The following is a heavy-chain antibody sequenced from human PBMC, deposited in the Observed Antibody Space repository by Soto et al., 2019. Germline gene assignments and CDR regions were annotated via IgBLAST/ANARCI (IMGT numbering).Heavy chain of an antibody. D-gene: IGHD6-6*01. V-gene: IGHV4-39*01. CDR2: IYYSGST. CDR3: ARRGIAARPVGYYHYYGMDV. CDR1: GGSISSSSYY. J-gene: IGHJ6*02. Sequence: SDTLSLTCTVSGGSISSSSYYWGWIRQPPGKGLEWIGSIYYSGSTYYNPSLKSRVTISVDTSKNQFSLKLSSVTAADTAVYYCARRGIAARPVGYYHYYGMDVWGQGTTVTVSS.